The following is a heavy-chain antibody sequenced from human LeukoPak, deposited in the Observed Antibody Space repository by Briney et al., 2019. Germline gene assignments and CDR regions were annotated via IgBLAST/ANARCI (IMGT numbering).Heavy chain of an antibody. CDR1: GFTFSAYN. D-gene: IGHD3-22*01. CDR3: VRDSFDSTGQYYFDY. J-gene: IGHJ4*02. V-gene: IGHV3-48*04. Sequence: GGSLTLTRAASGFTFSAYNMNWVRQAPGKGLEWLSFIRGSGGTIYYAASVKGRFTISRDNAKNSLYLQMNSLRAEDTAVYYCVRDSFDSTGQYYFDYWGLGTLITVSS. CDR2: IRGSGGTI.